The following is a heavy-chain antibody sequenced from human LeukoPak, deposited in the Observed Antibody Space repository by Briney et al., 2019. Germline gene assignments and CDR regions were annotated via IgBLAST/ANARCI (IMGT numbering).Heavy chain of an antibody. CDR1: GFSLSSYE. V-gene: IGHV3-48*03. CDR2: ISSSGGTM. Sequence: GGSLRLSCAASGFSLSSYEMMWVPQVAGKGLEWVSYISSSGGTMYYADSVKGRFTISRDNTKNSLYLQMNSLRAEDTAVYYCARDDKVTTSYYYYYYYMDVWGKGTTVTVSS. CDR3: ARDDKVTTSYYYYYYYMDV. D-gene: IGHD1-1*01. J-gene: IGHJ6*03.